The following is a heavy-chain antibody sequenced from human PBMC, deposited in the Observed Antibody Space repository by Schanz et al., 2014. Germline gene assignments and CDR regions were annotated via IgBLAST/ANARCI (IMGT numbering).Heavy chain of an antibody. V-gene: IGHV3-30*18. CDR3: AKSYDTSGYSGFDY. CDR1: GFSFSDYG. D-gene: IGHD3-22*01. CDR2: ISYHGSEK. Sequence: HVQLVESGGSVVQPGRSLSLSCAGSGFSFSDYGMHWVRPAPGRGLEWVAVISYHGSEKYYADSVKGRFTISRDNSKNTLYLQMNSLRTEDTAVYFCAKSYDTSGYSGFDYWGQGTLVTVSS. J-gene: IGHJ4*02.